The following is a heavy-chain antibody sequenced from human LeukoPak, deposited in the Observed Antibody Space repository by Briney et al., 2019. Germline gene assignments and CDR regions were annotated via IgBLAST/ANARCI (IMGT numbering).Heavy chain of an antibody. V-gene: IGHV3-48*04. D-gene: IGHD3-22*01. CDR2: ISFSVNTK. Sequence: HAGGSLRLSCAASGFTFSDYSMNWVRQAPGKGLEWVSYISFSVNTKYYGDSVKGRFTISRDNAKNSLYLQMNSLRAEDTAVYYCARVRDPVETYYYDDSGHYGSWYFDLWGRGTLVTVSS. CDR1: GFTFSDYS. J-gene: IGHJ2*01. CDR3: ARVRDPVETYYYDDSGHYGSWYFDL.